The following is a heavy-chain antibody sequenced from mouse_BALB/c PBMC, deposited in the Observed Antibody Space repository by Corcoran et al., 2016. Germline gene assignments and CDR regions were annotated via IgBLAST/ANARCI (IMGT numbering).Heavy chain of an antibody. CDR2: INPYNGAT. D-gene: IGHD1-1*01. CDR1: GYSFTGYY. J-gene: IGHJ2*01. CDR3: ARYYGSSYDY. V-gene: IGHV1-26*01. Sequence: EVQLQQSGPELVKPGASVKISCKASGYSFTGYYMHWVKQSHVKSLEWIGRINPYNGATSYNQNFKDKASLTVDKSSSTAYMELHSLTSEDSAVYYCARYYGSSYDYGGQGTTLTVSS.